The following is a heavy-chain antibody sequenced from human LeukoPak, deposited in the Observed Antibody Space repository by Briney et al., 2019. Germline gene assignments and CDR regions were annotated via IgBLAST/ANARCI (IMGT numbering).Heavy chain of an antibody. CDR2: ISYDGSNK. Sequence: PGRSLRLSCAASGFTFSSYGMHWVRQAPGKGLEWVAVISYDGSNKYYADSVKGRFTISRDNSNITLYLQMNSLRAEDTAVYYCAKAYWEVNGFGELLYPIDYWGQGTLVTVSS. CDR3: AKAYWEVNGFGELLYPIDY. D-gene: IGHD3-10*01. V-gene: IGHV3-30*18. CDR1: GFTFSSYG. J-gene: IGHJ4*02.